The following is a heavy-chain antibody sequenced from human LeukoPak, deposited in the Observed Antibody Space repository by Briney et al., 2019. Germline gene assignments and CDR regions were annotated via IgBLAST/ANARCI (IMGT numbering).Heavy chain of an antibody. D-gene: IGHD2-15*01. CDR1: GFTFSSYG. Sequence: GGSLRLSCAASGFTFSSYGMHWVRQAPGKGLEWVAFIRYDGSNKYYADSVKGRFTISRDNSKNTLYLQMNSLRAGDTAVYYCAKDYGSGCSGGSCYSAEYFQHWGQGTLVTVSS. CDR2: IRYDGSNK. CDR3: AKDYGSGCSGGSCYSAEYFQH. J-gene: IGHJ1*01. V-gene: IGHV3-30*02.